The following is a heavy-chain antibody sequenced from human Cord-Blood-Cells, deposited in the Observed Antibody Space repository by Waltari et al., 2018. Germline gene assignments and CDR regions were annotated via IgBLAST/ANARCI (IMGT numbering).Heavy chain of an antibody. CDR2: IYYSGST. V-gene: IGHV4-39*07. D-gene: IGHD1-20*01. Sequence: QLQLQESGPGLVKPSETLSLTCTVSGGSISSSSYYWGWIRQPPGKGLEWIGSIYYSGSTYCNPSLKSRVTISVDTSKNQFSRKLSSVTAADTAVYYCARRQLTGTTPGGAFDIWGQGTMVTVSS. CDR3: ARRQLTGTTPGGAFDI. CDR1: GGSISSSSYY. J-gene: IGHJ3*02.